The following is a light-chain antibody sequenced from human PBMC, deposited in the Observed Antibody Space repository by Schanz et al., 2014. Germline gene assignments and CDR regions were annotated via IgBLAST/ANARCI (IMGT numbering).Light chain of an antibody. Sequence: QSVLTQPASVSGSPGQSITISCTGTSSDIGGHNYVSWYQQHPGKAPKLMIYEVSKRPSGVPDRFSGSKSGNTASLTVSGLQAEDEADYYCSSYAGSNNLVFGGGTKLTVL. CDR1: SSDIGGHNY. J-gene: IGLJ2*01. V-gene: IGLV2-8*01. CDR2: EVS. CDR3: SSYAGSNNLV.